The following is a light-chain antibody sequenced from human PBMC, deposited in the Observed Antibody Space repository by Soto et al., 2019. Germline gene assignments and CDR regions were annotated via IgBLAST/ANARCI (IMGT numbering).Light chain of an antibody. J-gene: IGKJ2*01. CDR1: QSVNSRY. CDR3: QQYYNWPPYT. V-gene: IGKV3-20*01. CDR2: ETS. Sequence: EIVLTQSPGTLSLSPGERATLSCRASQSVNSRYLAWYQHKPAQAPRLLIYETSTRATGTPDRFSGSGSGADFTLTISRLEPEDFAVYYCQQYYNWPPYTFGQGTKLQIE.